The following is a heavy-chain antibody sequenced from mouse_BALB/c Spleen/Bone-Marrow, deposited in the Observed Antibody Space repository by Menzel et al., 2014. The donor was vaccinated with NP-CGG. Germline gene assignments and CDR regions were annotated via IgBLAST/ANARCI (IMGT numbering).Heavy chain of an antibody. CDR3: ARATTAVFAY. J-gene: IGHJ3*01. CDR1: GYTFTDYN. D-gene: IGHD1-2*01. CDR2: IYPYNGGT. Sequence: EVQLQQSGPELVKPGASVKISCKASGYTFTDYNLHWAKQSHGKSLEWIGFIYPYNGGTGYNQKFKSKATLTVDNSSSTAYMELRSLTSEDSAVYYCARATTAVFAYWGQWTLVTVSA. V-gene: IGHV1S29*02.